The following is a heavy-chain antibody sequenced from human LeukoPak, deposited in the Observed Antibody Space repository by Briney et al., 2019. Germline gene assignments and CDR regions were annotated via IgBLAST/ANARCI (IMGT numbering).Heavy chain of an antibody. CDR1: GYTFTSYD. Sequence: ASVKVSCKASGYTFTSYDINWVRQATGQGLEWMGWMNPNSGNTGYAQKLQGRVTMTRNTSISTAYMELSSLRSEDTAVYYCARVSQLRYFDWLLSQTELDPWGQGTLVTVSS. D-gene: IGHD3-9*01. CDR3: ARVSQLRYFDWLLSQTELDP. CDR2: MNPNSGNT. V-gene: IGHV1-8*01. J-gene: IGHJ5*02.